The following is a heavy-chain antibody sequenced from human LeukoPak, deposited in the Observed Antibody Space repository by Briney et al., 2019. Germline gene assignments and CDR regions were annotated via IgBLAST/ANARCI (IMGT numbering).Heavy chain of an antibody. CDR2: IKSKTDGGTT. Sequence: GGSLRLSCAASGFTFSNAWMSWVRQAPGKGLEWVGRIKSKTDGGTTDYAAPVKGRFTISRDDSKNTLYLQMNSLKTEDTAVYYCTTVAGAKDDAFDIWGQGTMVTVSS. CDR3: TTVAGAKDDAFDI. CDR1: GFTFSNAW. J-gene: IGHJ3*02. D-gene: IGHD1-26*01. V-gene: IGHV3-15*01.